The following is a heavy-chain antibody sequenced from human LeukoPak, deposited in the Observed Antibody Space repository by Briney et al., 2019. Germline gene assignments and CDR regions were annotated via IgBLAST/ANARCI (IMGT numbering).Heavy chain of an antibody. D-gene: IGHD6-6*01. J-gene: IGHJ3*02. CDR2: IIPIFGIA. CDR3: ARRAAGQLVRDDAFDI. V-gene: IGHV1-69*04. Sequence: ASVKVSCKASGGTFSSYAISWVRQAPGQGLEWMGRIIPIFGIANYAQKFQGRVTITADKSTSTAYMELSSLRSEDTAVYYCARRAAGQLVRDDAFDIWGQGTMVTVSS. CDR1: GGTFSSYA.